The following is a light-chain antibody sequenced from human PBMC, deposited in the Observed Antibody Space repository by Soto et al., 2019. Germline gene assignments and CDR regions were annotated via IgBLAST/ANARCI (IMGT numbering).Light chain of an antibody. J-gene: IGLJ1*01. V-gene: IGLV2-23*02. CDR2: EVT. CDR1: SSDIGSYNL. Sequence: QSVLTQPASVSGSPGQSITISCTGTSSDIGSYNLVSWYQQHPGRAPKLIIYEVTERPSGVSNPFSGSKSGNLASLTISGLQAEDEADYYCCSYAGSSTMDVFGAGTKLTVL. CDR3: CSYAGSSTMDV.